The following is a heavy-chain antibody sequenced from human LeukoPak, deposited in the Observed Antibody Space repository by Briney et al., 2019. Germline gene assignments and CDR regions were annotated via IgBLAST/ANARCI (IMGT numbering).Heavy chain of an antibody. D-gene: IGHD3-22*01. J-gene: IGHJ5*02. Sequence: SETLSLTCAVYGGSFSGYYWSWIRQPPGKGLEWIGEINHSGSTNYNPSLKSRVTISVDTSKNQFSLKLSSVTAADTAVYYCARVIENAWGQGTLVTVSS. CDR1: GGSFSGYY. V-gene: IGHV4-34*01. CDR3: ARVIENA. CDR2: INHSGST.